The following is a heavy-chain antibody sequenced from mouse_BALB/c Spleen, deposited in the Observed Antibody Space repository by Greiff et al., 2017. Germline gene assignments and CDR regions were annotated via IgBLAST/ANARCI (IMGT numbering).Heavy chain of an antibody. D-gene: IGHD2-14*01. V-gene: IGHV5-4*02. CDR3: ARAFYRYDGRYAMDY. J-gene: IGHJ2*01. Sequence: EVQVVESGGGLVKPGGSLKLSCAASGFTFSDYYMYWVRQTPEKRLEWVATISDGGSYTYYPDSVKGRFTISRDNAKNNLYLQMSSLKSEDTAMYYCARAFYRYDGRYAMDYWGQGTTLTVSS. CDR1: GFTFSDYY. CDR2: ISDGGSYT.